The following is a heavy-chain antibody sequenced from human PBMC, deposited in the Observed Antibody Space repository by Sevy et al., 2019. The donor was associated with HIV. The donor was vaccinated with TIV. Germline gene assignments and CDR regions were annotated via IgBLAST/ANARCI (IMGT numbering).Heavy chain of an antibody. CDR2: TRNKADGYTT. Sequence: GGSLRLSCVASGSTFSDHYMEWVRQAPGKGLEWVGRTRNKADGYTTEYAASVKGRFTISRDDSKNSLYVQMNSLKTEDTAVYYCATHAGIAAAGRVFDYWGQGTLVTVSS. D-gene: IGHD6-13*01. CDR1: GSTFSDHY. J-gene: IGHJ4*02. V-gene: IGHV3-72*01. CDR3: ATHAGIAAAGRVFDY.